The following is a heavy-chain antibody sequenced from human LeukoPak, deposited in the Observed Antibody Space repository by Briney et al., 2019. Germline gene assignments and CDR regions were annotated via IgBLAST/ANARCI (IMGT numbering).Heavy chain of an antibody. CDR3: ARGAYCGGDCLVFDI. V-gene: IGHV3-48*01. CDR1: GFTFSSYS. CDR2: ISSSSSTI. J-gene: IGHJ3*02. D-gene: IGHD2-21*02. Sequence: GGSLRFSCAASGFTFSSYSMTWVRQAPGKGLEWVSYISSSSSTIYYADSVKGRFTISRDNAKNSLYLQMNSLRAEDTAVYYCARGAYCGGDCLVFDIWGQGTMVTVSS.